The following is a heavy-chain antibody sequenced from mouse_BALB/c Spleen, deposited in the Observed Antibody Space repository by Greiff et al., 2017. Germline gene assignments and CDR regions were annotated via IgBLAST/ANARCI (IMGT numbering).Heavy chain of an antibody. Sequence: EVQGVESGGGLVKPGGSLKLSCAASGFTFSSYAMSWVRQTPEKRLEWVASISSGGSTYYPDSVKGRFTISRDNARNILYLQMSSLRSEDTAMYYCARGYDGYPYYFDYWGQGTTLTVSS. J-gene: IGHJ2*01. D-gene: IGHD2-3*01. CDR3: ARGYDGYPYYFDY. CDR1: GFTFSSYA. CDR2: ISSGGST. V-gene: IGHV5-6-5*01.